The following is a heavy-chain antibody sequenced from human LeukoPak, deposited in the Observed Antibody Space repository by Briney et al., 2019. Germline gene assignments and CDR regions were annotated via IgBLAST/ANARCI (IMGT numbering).Heavy chain of an antibody. CDR1: GGSISSYS. V-gene: IGHV4-59*08. J-gene: IGHJ4*02. CDR2: IYYSGST. D-gene: IGHD6-19*01. CDR3: ARHGGGSDWYIDS. Sequence: SETLSLTCTVYGGSISSYSWNWIRQRPGKGLEWIGYIYYSGSTNYNPSLKSRVTMSVDTSKNQFSLKLTSVTAADTAVYYCARHGGGSDWYIDSWGQGTLVTVFS.